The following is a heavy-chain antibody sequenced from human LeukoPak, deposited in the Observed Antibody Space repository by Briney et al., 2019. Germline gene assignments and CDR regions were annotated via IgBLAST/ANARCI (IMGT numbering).Heavy chain of an antibody. Sequence: SETLSLTCAVYGGSFSGYYWCWIRQPPGKGLEWIGEINHSGSTNYNPSLKSRVTISVDTSKNQFSLKLSSVTAADTAVYYCARGPQGRNWFDPWGQGTLVTVSS. J-gene: IGHJ5*02. CDR1: GGSFSGYY. V-gene: IGHV4-34*01. D-gene: IGHD7-27*01. CDR2: INHSGST. CDR3: ARGPQGRNWFDP.